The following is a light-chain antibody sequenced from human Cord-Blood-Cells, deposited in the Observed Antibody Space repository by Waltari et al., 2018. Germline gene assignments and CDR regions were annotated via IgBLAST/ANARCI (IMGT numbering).Light chain of an antibody. Sequence: QSVLTPPPSVSGAPGQRVTISCTGSSSNIGAGHDVHWYQQLPGTAPKLLIYGNSNRPSGVPDRFSGSKSGTSASLAITGLQAEDEADYYCQSYDSSLSGSVFGGGTKLTVL. J-gene: IGLJ3*02. CDR3: QSYDSSLSGSV. CDR1: SSNIGAGHD. CDR2: GNS. V-gene: IGLV1-40*01.